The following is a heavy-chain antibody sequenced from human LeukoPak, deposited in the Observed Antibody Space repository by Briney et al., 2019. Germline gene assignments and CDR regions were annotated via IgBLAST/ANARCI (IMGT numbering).Heavy chain of an antibody. Sequence: GGSLRLSCAASGFTFSSAWMNWVRQAPGKGLEWVGRIKNKGGGEATDYVAAVKGRFTISRDDSKNTLYLQMNSLKTEDTAVYFCGTGWAAAGHGGFWGQGTLVTVSS. CDR2: IKNKGGGEAT. CDR1: GFTFSSAW. D-gene: IGHD6-13*01. V-gene: IGHV3-15*07. J-gene: IGHJ4*02. CDR3: GTGWAAAGHGGF.